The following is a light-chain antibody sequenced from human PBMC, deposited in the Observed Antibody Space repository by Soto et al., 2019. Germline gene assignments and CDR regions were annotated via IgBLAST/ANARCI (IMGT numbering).Light chain of an antibody. CDR3: QQTTSFPLT. V-gene: IGKV1-12*01. CDR2: AAS. CDR1: QGISSW. Sequence: DIQMTQSPSFVSASVGDRVTITCRASQGISSWLAWYQHKPGIAPKLLIHAASSLASGVPSRFSGSGSGTDFTLNISRLQAEDFATYYCQQTTSFPLTFGGGTKVEIK. J-gene: IGKJ4*01.